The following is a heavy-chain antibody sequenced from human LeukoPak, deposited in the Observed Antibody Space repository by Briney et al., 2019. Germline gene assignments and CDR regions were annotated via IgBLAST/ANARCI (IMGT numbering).Heavy chain of an antibody. Sequence: ASVKVSCRASGYTLTNYGISWVRQAPGQGLEWMGWISGYNGNTNYAQKLQGRVTMTTDTSTSTAYMELRSLRSDDTAVYYCARDSFTGYCSGGSCYVRWFDPWGQGTLVTVSS. V-gene: IGHV1-18*01. J-gene: IGHJ5*02. D-gene: IGHD2-15*01. CDR3: ARDSFTGYCSGGSCYVRWFDP. CDR1: GYTLTNYG. CDR2: ISGYNGNT.